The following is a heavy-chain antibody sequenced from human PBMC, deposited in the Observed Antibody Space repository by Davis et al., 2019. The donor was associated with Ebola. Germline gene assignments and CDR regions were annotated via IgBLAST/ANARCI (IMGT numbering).Heavy chain of an antibody. Sequence: PSETLSLTCAISGDSVSSNSAAWNWIRQSPSRGLEWLGRTYYRSKWYNDYAVSVKSRITINPDTSKNQFSLQLNSVTPEDTAVYYCARSMQLWRKEAFDIWGQGTMVTVSS. J-gene: IGHJ3*02. D-gene: IGHD5-18*01. CDR2: TYYRSKWYN. CDR3: ARSMQLWRKEAFDI. CDR1: GDSVSSNSAA. V-gene: IGHV6-1*01.